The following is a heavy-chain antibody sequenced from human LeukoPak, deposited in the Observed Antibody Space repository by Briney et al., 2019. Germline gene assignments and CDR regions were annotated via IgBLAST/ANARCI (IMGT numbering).Heavy chain of an antibody. CDR2: IRYDGSNK. D-gene: IGHD2-2*02. J-gene: IGHJ4*02. Sequence: GGSLRLSCAASGFTFSSYGMHWVRQALGKGLEWVAFIRYDGSNKYYADSVKGRFTISRDNSKNTPYLQMNSLRAEDTAVYYCAKARRVGCSSTSCYTLTPYDYWGQGTLVTVSS. V-gene: IGHV3-30*02. CDR3: AKARRVGCSSTSCYTLTPYDY. CDR1: GFTFSSYG.